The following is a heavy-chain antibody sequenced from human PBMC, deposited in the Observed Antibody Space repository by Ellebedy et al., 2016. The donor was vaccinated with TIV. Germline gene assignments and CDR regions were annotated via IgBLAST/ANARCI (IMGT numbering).Heavy chain of an antibody. CDR3: AREVAPARITMFGVVKNWFDP. D-gene: IGHD3-3*01. J-gene: IGHJ5*02. Sequence: AASVKVSCKASGYTFTSYAMHWVRQAPGQRLEWMGWINAGNGNTKYSRKFQGRVTITRDTSASTAYMELSSLRSDDTAVYYCAREVAPARITMFGVVKNWFDPWGQGTLVTVSS. CDR1: GYTFTSYA. V-gene: IGHV1-3*01. CDR2: INAGNGNT.